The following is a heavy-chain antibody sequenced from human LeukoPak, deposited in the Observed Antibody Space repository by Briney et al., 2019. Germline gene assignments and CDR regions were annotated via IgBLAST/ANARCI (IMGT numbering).Heavy chain of an antibody. CDR1: GFTFTTSA. Sequence: SVKVSCKTSGFTFTTSAMQWVRQARGQRLEWIGWIVVGSGNTNYAQKFQERVIMTRDTSTSTAYMELSSLRSEDTAVYYCAAGIRGDPYNWFDPWGQGTLVTVSS. J-gene: IGHJ5*02. CDR3: AAGIRGDPYNWFDP. D-gene: IGHD2/OR15-2a*01. V-gene: IGHV1-58*02. CDR2: IVVGSGNT.